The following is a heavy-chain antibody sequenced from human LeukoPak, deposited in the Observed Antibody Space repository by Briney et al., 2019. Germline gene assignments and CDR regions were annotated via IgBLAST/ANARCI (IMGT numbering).Heavy chain of an antibody. CDR1: GYTFTSYA. V-gene: IGHV1-3*01. D-gene: IGHD4-17*01. Sequence: ASVKVSCKASGYTFTSYAMHWVRQAPGQRLEWMGWINAGNGNTKYSQKFQGRVTITRDTSASTAYMELSSLRSEDTAVYYCARGVPYGDYLDYWGQGTLVTVSS. J-gene: IGHJ4*02. CDR3: ARGVPYGDYLDY. CDR2: INAGNGNT.